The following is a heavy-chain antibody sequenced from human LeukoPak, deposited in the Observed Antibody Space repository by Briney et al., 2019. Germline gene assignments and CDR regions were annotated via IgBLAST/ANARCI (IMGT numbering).Heavy chain of an antibody. V-gene: IGHV1-2*02. CDR2: INPNSGGT. Sequence: ASVKVSCKASGYTFTGYYMHWVRQAPGQGLEWMGWINPNSGGTNYAQKFQGRVTMTRDTSISTAYMELSRLRSDDTAVYYCARVNYDILTGYYYYFDYWGQGTLVTASS. J-gene: IGHJ4*02. CDR3: ARVNYDILTGYYYYFDY. D-gene: IGHD3-9*01. CDR1: GYTFTGYY.